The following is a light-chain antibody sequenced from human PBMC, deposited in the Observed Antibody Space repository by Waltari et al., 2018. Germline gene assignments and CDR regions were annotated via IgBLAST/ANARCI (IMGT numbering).Light chain of an antibody. J-gene: IGLJ2*01. CDR2: EVS. CDR1: SSDVGGYNY. CDR3: SSYAGSDNPNVV. Sequence: QSALTKPPSASGSPGQSVPISCTGTSSDVGGYNYVSWYQQHPGKAPKVMIFEVSKRPSGVPDRFSGSKSGNTASLTVSGLQAEDEADYFCSSYAGSDNPNVVFGGGTKLIVL. V-gene: IGLV2-8*01.